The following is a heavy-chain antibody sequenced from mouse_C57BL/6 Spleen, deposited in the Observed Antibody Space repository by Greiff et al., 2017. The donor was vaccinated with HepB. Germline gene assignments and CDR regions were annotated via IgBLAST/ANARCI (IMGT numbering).Heavy chain of an antibody. CDR2: INPGSGGT. CDR1: GYAFTNYL. V-gene: IGHV1-54*01. D-gene: IGHD2-4*01. Sequence: VQLQQSGAELVRPGTSVKVSCKASGYAFTNYLIEWVKQRPGQGLEWIGVINPGSGGTNYTEKFKGKATLTADKSSSTAYMQLSSLTSEDSAVYFCARLLDYDGFDYWGQGTTLTVSS. J-gene: IGHJ2*01. CDR3: ARLLDYDGFDY.